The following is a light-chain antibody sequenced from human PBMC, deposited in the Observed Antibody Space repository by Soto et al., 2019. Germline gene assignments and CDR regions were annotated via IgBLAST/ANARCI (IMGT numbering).Light chain of an antibody. V-gene: IGKV3-20*01. Sequence: EFVLTQSPGTLSLSPGERATLSCRARQSISGTYVAWYQKKPGQAPRLLLYGASSRATGIPDRFSGSGYGTDFTLTISRLEPGDSAVYYCQQYGSSSFALGPGTKVEIK. J-gene: IGKJ3*01. CDR2: GAS. CDR1: QSISGTY. CDR3: QQYGSSSFA.